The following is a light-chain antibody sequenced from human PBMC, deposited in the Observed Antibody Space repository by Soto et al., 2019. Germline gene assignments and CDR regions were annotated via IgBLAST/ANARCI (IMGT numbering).Light chain of an antibody. J-gene: IGLJ1*01. CDR1: SNDVGVYNF. CDR3: SSYTTSSTYV. Sequence: QSALTRPASVSGSPGQSITISCTGTSNDVGVYNFVSWYQQHPGKAPKLMIYEVTNRPSGVSNRFSGSKSGNTASLTISGLQAEDEADYYCSSYTTSSTYVFGNGTKLTVL. V-gene: IGLV2-14*01. CDR2: EVT.